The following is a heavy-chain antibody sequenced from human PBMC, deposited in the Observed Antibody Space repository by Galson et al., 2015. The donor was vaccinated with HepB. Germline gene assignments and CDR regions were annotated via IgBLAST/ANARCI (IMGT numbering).Heavy chain of an antibody. V-gene: IGHV4-31*03. D-gene: IGHD3-22*01. CDR3: ARDQLGYYDSSGFGDAFDI. Sequence: TLSLTCTVSGGSISSGGYYWSWIRQHPGKGLEWIGYIYYSGSTYYNPSLKSRVTISVDTSKNQFSLKLSSVTAADTAVYYCARDQLGYYDSSGFGDAFDIWGQGTMVTVSS. CDR2: IYYSGST. CDR1: GGSISSGGYY. J-gene: IGHJ3*02.